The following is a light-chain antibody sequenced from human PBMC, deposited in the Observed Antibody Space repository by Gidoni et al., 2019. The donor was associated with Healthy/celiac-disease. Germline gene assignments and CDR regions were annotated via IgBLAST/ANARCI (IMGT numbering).Light chain of an antibody. V-gene: IGKV1-8*01. J-gene: IGKJ5*01. CDR3: QQYYSYPPIT. CDR1: QGISSY. Sequence: ALRMTQSPSSFSASTGDRVTIPCPTSQGISSYLAWYQQKPGKAPKLLIYAASTLQSGVPSRFSGSGSGTDFTLTISCLQSEDFATYYCQQYYSYPPITFGQGTRLEIK. CDR2: AAS.